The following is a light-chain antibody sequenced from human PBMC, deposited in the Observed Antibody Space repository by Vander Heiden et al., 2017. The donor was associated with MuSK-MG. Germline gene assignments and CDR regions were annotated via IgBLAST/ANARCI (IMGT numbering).Light chain of an antibody. CDR2: QDS. CDR1: RVGDKY. J-gene: IGLJ2*01. CDR3: QAWDSSTVV. V-gene: IGLV3-1*01. Sequence: SYELAPPPPVFVSPGQTASITCSGDRVGDKYACWYQQKPGQSTVLVIYQDSKRPSGIPERFSGSNSGNTATLTIGGTQAMDEADYYCQAWDSSTVVFGGGTKLTVL.